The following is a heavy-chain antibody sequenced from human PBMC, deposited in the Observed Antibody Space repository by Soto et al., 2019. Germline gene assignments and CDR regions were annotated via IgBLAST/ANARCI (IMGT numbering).Heavy chain of an antibody. CDR1: GYTFSSLD. D-gene: IGHD2-15*01. CDR3: ARGVDAGVDY. J-gene: IGHJ4*02. CDR2: MSPNSGKT. Sequence: GASVKVSCKASGYTFSSLDINWVRQATGQGLEWMGWMSPNSGKTGFAEKFQGRVTMTRDTSISTAFMELSSLRSEDTAVYYCARGVDAGVDYWGQGTLVTVSS. V-gene: IGHV1-8*01.